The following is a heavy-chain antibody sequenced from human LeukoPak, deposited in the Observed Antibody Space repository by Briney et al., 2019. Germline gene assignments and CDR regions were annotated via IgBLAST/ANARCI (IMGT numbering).Heavy chain of an antibody. V-gene: IGHV1-18*01. D-gene: IGHD2-2*01. CDR1: GYTFVTFG. CDR3: ARDAGVVVVPAAPIL. CDR2: ISAYNGNT. Sequence: ASVKVSCKTSGYTFVTFGISWVRQAPGQGLEWMGWISAYNGNTNYAQKFQGRVTMTTDTSTSTAYMEPRSLRSDDTAVYFCARDAGVVVVPAAPILWGQGTLVTVSS. J-gene: IGHJ4*02.